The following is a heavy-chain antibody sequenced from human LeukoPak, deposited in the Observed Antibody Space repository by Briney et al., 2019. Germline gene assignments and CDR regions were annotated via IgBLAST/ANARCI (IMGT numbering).Heavy chain of an antibody. CDR2: IYYSGST. CDR1: GGSISSSSYY. CDR3: ARARFGELLQGGGWFDP. Sequence: PSETLSLTCTVSGGSISSSSYYWGWIRQPPGKGLEWIGSIYYSGSTNSNPSLKSRVTISVDTSKSQFSLKLNSVTAADTAVYYCARARFGELLQGGGWFDPWGQGTLVTVSS. V-gene: IGHV4-39*07. J-gene: IGHJ5*02. D-gene: IGHD3-10*01.